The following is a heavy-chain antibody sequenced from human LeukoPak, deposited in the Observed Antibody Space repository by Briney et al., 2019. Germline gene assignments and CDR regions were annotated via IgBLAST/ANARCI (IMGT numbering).Heavy chain of an antibody. V-gene: IGHV3-53*01. Sequence: PGGSLRLSCEASGFTLTTYIMTWVRRAPGKGLEWVSVIYSGGSTYYADSVKGRFTISRDNSKNTLYLQMNSLRAEDTAVYYCARTYYYDSSGYYLYYFDYWGQGTLVTVSS. CDR1: GFTLTTYI. J-gene: IGHJ4*02. D-gene: IGHD3-22*01. CDR3: ARTYYYDSSGYYLYYFDY. CDR2: IYSGGST.